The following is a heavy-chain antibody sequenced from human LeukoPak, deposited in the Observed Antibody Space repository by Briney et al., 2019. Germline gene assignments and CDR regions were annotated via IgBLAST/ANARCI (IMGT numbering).Heavy chain of an antibody. J-gene: IGHJ3*02. Sequence: PGVPLRLSCAASGFTVSSNDMSWVRQAPGKGLEWVSVIYSGGSTYYTDSVKDRFTISRDNSKNTLFLQMNSLRAEDTAVYYCARGRGVAGAFDIWGQGTMVIVSS. CDR2: IYSGGST. CDR3: ARGRGVAGAFDI. CDR1: GFTVSSND. D-gene: IGHD5-24*01. V-gene: IGHV3-53*01.